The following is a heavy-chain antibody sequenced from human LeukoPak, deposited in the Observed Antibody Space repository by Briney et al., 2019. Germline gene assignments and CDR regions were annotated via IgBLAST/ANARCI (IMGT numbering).Heavy chain of an antibody. CDR2: ISSSSSYI. V-gene: IGHV3-21*01. J-gene: IGHJ6*03. Sequence: PGGSLRLSCAASGFTFSSYSMNWVRQAPGKELEWVSSISSSSSYIYYADSVKGRFTISRDNAKNSLYLQMNSLRAEDTAVYYCARALPRGFRHMDVWGKGTTVTVSS. CDR3: ARALPRGFRHMDV. D-gene: IGHD5-12*01. CDR1: GFTFSSYS.